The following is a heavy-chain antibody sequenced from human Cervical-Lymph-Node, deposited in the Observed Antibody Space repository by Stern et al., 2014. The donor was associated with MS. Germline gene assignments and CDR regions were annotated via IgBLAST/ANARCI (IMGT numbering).Heavy chain of an antibody. J-gene: IGHJ6*02. V-gene: IGHV1-46*01. CDR3: ATLYDSSGNYGMEV. D-gene: IGHD5/OR15-5a*01. CDR2: VNANGGSG. CDR1: GYTFIRYY. Sequence: VQSGAQVKKPGASVKVSCKGSGYTFIRYYIHWVRQAPGQGLEWMGIVNANGGSGRYAQKFQGRVTMASDTSTSTVSMELSSLRSEDTAVYYCATLYDSSGNYGMEVWGQGTTVIVSS.